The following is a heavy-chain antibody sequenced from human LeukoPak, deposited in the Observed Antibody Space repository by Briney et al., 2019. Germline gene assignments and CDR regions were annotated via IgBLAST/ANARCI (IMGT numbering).Heavy chain of an antibody. CDR1: GFTFSSYG. Sequence: GGSLRLSCAASGFTFSSYGMHWVRQAPGKGLEWVAVISYDGNNKYYADSVKGRFTISRDNSKNTLYLQMNSLRAEDTAVYYCAKDLPHHSYGDYSDAFDIWGQGTMVTVSS. CDR2: ISYDGNNK. V-gene: IGHV3-30*18. J-gene: IGHJ3*02. D-gene: IGHD4-17*01. CDR3: AKDLPHHSYGDYSDAFDI.